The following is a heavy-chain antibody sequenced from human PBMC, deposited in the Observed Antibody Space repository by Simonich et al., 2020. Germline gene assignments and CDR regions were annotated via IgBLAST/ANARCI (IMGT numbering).Heavy chain of an antibody. D-gene: IGHD5-18*01. CDR3: ARVSGGTAMVTSTFDI. CDR2: INPTSGGT. V-gene: IGHV1-2*02. Sequence: QVQLVQSGAEVKKPGASVKVSCKASGYTFTGYYMHWVRKAPGQGLEWMGGINPTSGGTNYAKKFQGRVTMTRDTSISTAYMELSRLRSDDTAVYYCARVSGGTAMVTSTFDIWGQGTMVTVSS. CDR1: GYTFTGYY. J-gene: IGHJ3*02.